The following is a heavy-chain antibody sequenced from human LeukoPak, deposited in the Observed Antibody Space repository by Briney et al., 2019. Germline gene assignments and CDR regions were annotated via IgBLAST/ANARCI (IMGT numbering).Heavy chain of an antibody. Sequence: GGSLRLSCAASGFTFSSYNMNWVRQAPGKGLEWISSISSSSGYIYYADSVKGRFTISRDNAKNSLYLQMNSLRAEDTAVYYCARDTYYYDSSGYQLRAFDIWGQGTMVTVSS. J-gene: IGHJ3*02. CDR3: ARDTYYYDSSGYQLRAFDI. D-gene: IGHD3-22*01. V-gene: IGHV3-21*01. CDR1: GFTFSSYN. CDR2: ISSSSGYI.